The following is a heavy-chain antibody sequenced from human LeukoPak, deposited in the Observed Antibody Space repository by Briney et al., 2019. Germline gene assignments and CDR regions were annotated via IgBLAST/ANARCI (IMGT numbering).Heavy chain of an antibody. D-gene: IGHD6-13*01. CDR2: MSYSGST. Sequence: SETLSLTCTVSGGSVGSGSYYWSWIRQPPGKGLEWIGYMSYSGSTNYNPSLKSRVTISVDTSKNQFSLKLSSVTAADTAVYYGARVFRTAAGSYFYYYGMDVWGQGTTVTVSS. J-gene: IGHJ6*02. CDR1: GGSVGSGSYY. V-gene: IGHV4-61*01. CDR3: ARVFRTAAGSYFYYYGMDV.